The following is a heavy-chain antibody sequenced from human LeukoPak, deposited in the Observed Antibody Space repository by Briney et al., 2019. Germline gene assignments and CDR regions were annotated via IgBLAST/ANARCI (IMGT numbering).Heavy chain of an antibody. CDR2: ISWNSGSI. V-gene: IGHV3-9*01. D-gene: IGHD3-22*01. Sequence: WLRLTQKKSLEWVSGISWNSGSIGYADSVKGRFTISRDNAKNSPYLQMNSLRAEDTALYYCAKTLASSGYGRGFDYWGQGTLVTVSS. CDR3: AKTLASSGYGRGFDY. J-gene: IGHJ4*02.